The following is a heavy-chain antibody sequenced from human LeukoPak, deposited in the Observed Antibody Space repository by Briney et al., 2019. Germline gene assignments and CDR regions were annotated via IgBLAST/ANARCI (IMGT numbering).Heavy chain of an antibody. V-gene: IGHV1-69*04. Sequence: ASVKVSCKASGGTFSSYAISWVRQAPGQGLEWMGRIIPILGIANYAQKFQGRVTITADKSTSTAYMELGSLRSEDTAVYYCARSMVRGVIQYYYYYGMDVWGQGTTVTVSS. CDR2: IIPILGIA. CDR3: ARSMVRGVIQYYYYYGMDV. D-gene: IGHD3-10*01. CDR1: GGTFSSYA. J-gene: IGHJ6*02.